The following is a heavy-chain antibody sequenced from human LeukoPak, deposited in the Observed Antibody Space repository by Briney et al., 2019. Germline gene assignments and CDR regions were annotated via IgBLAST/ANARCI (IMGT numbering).Heavy chain of an antibody. J-gene: IGHJ2*01. V-gene: IGHV3-66*04. Sequence: GGSLRLSCAGSGFTVSSNYMTWVRQAPGKGLEWVSVHYTGGTTYYADSVRGRFTISRDNSMNTVYLQMSRLRDEDTAVYYCATLKRGYGGYFDLWDRGTLVTVSS. CDR3: ATLKRGYGGYFDL. CDR1: GFTVSSNY. D-gene: IGHD2-15*01. CDR2: HYTGGTT.